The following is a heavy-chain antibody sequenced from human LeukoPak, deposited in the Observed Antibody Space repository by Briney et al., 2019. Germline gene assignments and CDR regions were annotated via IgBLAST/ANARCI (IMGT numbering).Heavy chain of an antibody. V-gene: IGHV3-33*01. CDR2: IWYDGSNK. J-gene: IGHJ4*02. D-gene: IGHD4-17*01. CDR3: ARGGRYGDYVVGFDY. Sequence: GGSLRLSCAASGFTYSSYGMRWVRRAPGKGLEGGAVIWYDGSNKYYADSVKGRFTISRDNSKNTLYLQMNSLRAEDTAVYYCARGGRYGDYVVGFDYWGQGTLVTVSS. CDR1: GFTYSSYG.